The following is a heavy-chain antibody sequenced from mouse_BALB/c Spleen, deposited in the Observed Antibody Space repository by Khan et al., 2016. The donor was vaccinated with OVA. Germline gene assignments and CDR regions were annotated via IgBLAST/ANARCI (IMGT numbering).Heavy chain of an antibody. V-gene: IGHV3-2*02. J-gene: IGHJ2*01. CDR2: LSYSANT. CDR3: ARIQGGDFDY. CDR1: SYSITSDYA. Sequence: VQLKLSGPGLVKPSQSLSLTCTVTSYSITSDYAWNWIRQFPGNKLECMGYLSYSANTKYNPALKNRISITRDTSKNQFFLQLNFVTIEDTATYYCARIQGGDFDYWGQGTTLTVSS. D-gene: IGHD3-2*02.